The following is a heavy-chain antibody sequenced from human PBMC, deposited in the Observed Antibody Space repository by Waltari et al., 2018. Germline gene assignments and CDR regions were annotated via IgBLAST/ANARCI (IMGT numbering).Heavy chain of an antibody. CDR1: GESMSRTDV. CDR2: VRLSGRT. J-gene: IGHJ5*02. CDR3: ARDRGRGLYLDP. V-gene: IGHV4-4*02. Sequence: QLQLQESGPGLVKPSGTLSLPCGVSGESMSRTDVWTWVRQPPGKGLEWIGQVRLSGRTNYNPSFASRVTVAVDTFNNQFSLTLTSATAADTAVYYCARDRGRGLYLDPWGPGTLVTVSP. D-gene: IGHD2-15*01.